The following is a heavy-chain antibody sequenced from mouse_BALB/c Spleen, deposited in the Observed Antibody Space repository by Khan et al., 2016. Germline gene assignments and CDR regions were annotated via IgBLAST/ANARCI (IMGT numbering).Heavy chain of an antibody. CDR1: GYTFSNYW. Sequence: QVQLQQSGADLMKPGASVRISCKATGYTFSNYWIEWVKQRPGHGLEWIGEILPGNDDTNYNEKFKGKATFTADISSNTAHMQLSSLTSEDSAVYYCASPIYYDYDVGAVDFWGQGTSVTVSS. J-gene: IGHJ4*01. V-gene: IGHV1-9*01. CDR2: ILPGNDDT. CDR3: ASPIYYDYDVGAVDF. D-gene: IGHD2-4*01.